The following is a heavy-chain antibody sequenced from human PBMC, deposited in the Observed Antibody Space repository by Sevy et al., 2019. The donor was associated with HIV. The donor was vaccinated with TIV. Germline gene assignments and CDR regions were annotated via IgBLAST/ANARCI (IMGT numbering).Heavy chain of an antibody. D-gene: IGHD6-13*01. CDR3: TGPFVSSTWYEYFHH. CDR1: GFSFGDYT. V-gene: IGHV3-49*04. CDR2: ISSDAHGGSI. Sequence: GGSLRLSCTTFGFSFGDYTMGWVRQAPGKGLEWVGYISSDAHGGSIEYAASVRGRFTISRDDSRNIAYLQMNSLKTEDTAGYYCTGPFVSSTWYEYFHHWGQGTVVTVSS. J-gene: IGHJ1*01.